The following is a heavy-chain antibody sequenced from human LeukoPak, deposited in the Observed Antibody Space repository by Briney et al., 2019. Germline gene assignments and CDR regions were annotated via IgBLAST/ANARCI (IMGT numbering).Heavy chain of an antibody. Sequence: PSETLSLTCAVYGGSFSGYYWSWIRQPPGKGLEWIGEINHSGSTNYNPSLKSRVTISVDTSKNQFPLKLSSVTAADTAVYYCAREAQVFYDFWSGYQSRYFDYWGQGTLVTVSS. CDR2: INHSGST. J-gene: IGHJ4*02. CDR1: GGSFSGYY. CDR3: AREAQVFYDFWSGYQSRYFDY. D-gene: IGHD3-3*01. V-gene: IGHV4-34*01.